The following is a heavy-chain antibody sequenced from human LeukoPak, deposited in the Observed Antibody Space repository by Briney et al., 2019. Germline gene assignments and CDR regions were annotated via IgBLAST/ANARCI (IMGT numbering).Heavy chain of an antibody. CDR2: IYHSGNT. Sequence: PSETLSLTCTVSGGSISSGGYYWSWIRQPPGKGLEWIGGIYHSGNTYYNPSLKSRVILSMDTSKNQFSLKLSSVTAADTAVYYCARTYSNAFDPWGQGTLVTVSS. V-gene: IGHV4-30-2*01. J-gene: IGHJ5*02. D-gene: IGHD2/OR15-2a*01. CDR3: ARTYSNAFDP. CDR1: GGSISSGGYY.